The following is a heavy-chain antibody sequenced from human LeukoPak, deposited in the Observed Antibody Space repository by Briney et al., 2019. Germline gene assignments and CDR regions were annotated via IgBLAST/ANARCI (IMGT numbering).Heavy chain of an antibody. J-gene: IGHJ3*02. CDR2: IYHSGST. CDR1: GYSISSGYY. CDR3: ARDRGSYYVHDAFDI. D-gene: IGHD1-26*01. Sequence: SETLSLTCTVSGYSISSGYYWGWIRQPPGKALEWIGSIYHSGSTYYNPSLKSRVTISVDTSKNQFSLKLSSVTAADTAVYYCARDRGSYYVHDAFDIWGQGTMVTVSS. V-gene: IGHV4-38-2*02.